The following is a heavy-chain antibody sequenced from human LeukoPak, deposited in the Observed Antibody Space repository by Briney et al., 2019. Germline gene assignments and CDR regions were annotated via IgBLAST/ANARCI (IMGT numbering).Heavy chain of an antibody. CDR1: GFTFDDYA. CDR2: ISGDGGST. CDR3: AKDREYSSGWYSVGYYYYGMDV. Sequence: PGGSLRLSCAASGFTFDDYAMHWVRQAPGKGLEMVSLISGDGGSTYYADSVKGRFTISRDNSKNSLYLQMNSLRTEDTALYYCAKDREYSSGWYSVGYYYYGMDVWGQGTTVTVSS. D-gene: IGHD6-19*01. J-gene: IGHJ6*02. V-gene: IGHV3-43*02.